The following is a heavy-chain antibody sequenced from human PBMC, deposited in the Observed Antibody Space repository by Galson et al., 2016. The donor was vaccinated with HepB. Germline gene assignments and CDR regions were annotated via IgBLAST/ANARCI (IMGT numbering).Heavy chain of an antibody. CDR2: SGFMDNRQTT. J-gene: IGHJ6*02. CDR3: TRSIGPTGMDV. CDR1: GFILSDYY. D-gene: IGHD3-16*01. Sequence: SLRLSCAASGFILSDYYIDWVRRAPGKGLEWIGRSGFMDNRQTTQYAPSVRGRITVLRDDSQNSVYLQMNSLKTEDTAVYHCTRSIGPTGMDVWGQGTTVTVSS. V-gene: IGHV3-72*01.